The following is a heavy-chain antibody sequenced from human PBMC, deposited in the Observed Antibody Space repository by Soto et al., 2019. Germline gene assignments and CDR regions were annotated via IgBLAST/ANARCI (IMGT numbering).Heavy chain of an antibody. CDR2: ISYDGSNK. V-gene: IGHV3-30*18. CDR1: GFTFSSYG. J-gene: IGHJ6*02. Sequence: QVQLVESGGGVVQPGRSLRLSCAASGFTFSSYGMHWVRQAPGKGLEWVAVISYDGSNKYYADSVKGRFTISRDNSKNTLXRXMXXLRAEDTAVYYCAKATPIWFGELLSPYSYYYGMDVWGQGTTVTVSS. D-gene: IGHD3-10*01. CDR3: AKATPIWFGELLSPYSYYYGMDV.